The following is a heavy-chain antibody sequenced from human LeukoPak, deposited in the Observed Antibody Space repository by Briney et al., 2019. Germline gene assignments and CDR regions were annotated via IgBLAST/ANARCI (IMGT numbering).Heavy chain of an antibody. CDR3: ARERIAARPNYYYYMDV. Sequence: GGSLRLSCAASGFTFSSYWMHWVRQAPGKGLVWVSRINTDGSSTSYADSVKGRFTISRDNAKNTLYLQMNSLRAEDTAVYYCARERIAARPNYYYYMDVWGKGTTVTVSS. J-gene: IGHJ6*03. D-gene: IGHD6-6*01. V-gene: IGHV3-74*01. CDR2: INTDGSST. CDR1: GFTFSSYW.